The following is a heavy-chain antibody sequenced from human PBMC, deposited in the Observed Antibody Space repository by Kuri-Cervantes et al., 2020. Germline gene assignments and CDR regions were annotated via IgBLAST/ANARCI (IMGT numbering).Heavy chain of an antibody. D-gene: IGHD5-12*01. J-gene: IGHJ6*03. CDR2: INSDGSST. Sequence: GESLRILCAASGFTFSSYCMHWVRQAPGKGLVWVSRINSDGSSTSYADSVKGRFTISRDNAKNTLYLQMNSLRAGDTAVYYCARAISGYSYYYYYMDVWGKGTTVTVSS. V-gene: IGHV3-74*01. CDR1: GFTFSSYC. CDR3: ARAISGYSYYYYYMDV.